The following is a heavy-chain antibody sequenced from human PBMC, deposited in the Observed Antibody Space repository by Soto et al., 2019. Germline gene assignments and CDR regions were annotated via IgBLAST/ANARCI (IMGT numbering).Heavy chain of an antibody. J-gene: IGHJ4*02. CDR2: IIPIFGTA. D-gene: IGHD4-17*01. Sequence: QVQLVQSGAEVKKPGSSVKVSCKASGGTFSSYAINWVRQAPGQGLEWMGGIIPIFGTANSAQKFQGRVTITADAATSTAYMELSGLRSEDTAVYYCARMDYGGNSRYFDYWGQGTLVTVSS. CDR3: ARMDYGGNSRYFDY. V-gene: IGHV1-69*12. CDR1: GGTFSSYA.